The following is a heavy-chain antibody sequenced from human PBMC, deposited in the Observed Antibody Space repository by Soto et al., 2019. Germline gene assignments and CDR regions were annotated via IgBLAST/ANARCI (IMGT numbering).Heavy chain of an antibody. CDR1: GFSLTTGGVG. J-gene: IGHJ4*02. CDR3: ARPYSPERFLVEVNY. V-gene: IGHV2-5*02. D-gene: IGHD5-12*01. Sequence: QITLKESGPTVLEPTQTLTLTCTFSGFSLTTGGVGVGWIRQPPGKALEWLALIYWDDFKRFSPSLKTRLTITKDTSKNQVVLTMTNVDPLDTATYYCARPYSPERFLVEVNYWGQGTLVTVSS. CDR2: IYWDDFK.